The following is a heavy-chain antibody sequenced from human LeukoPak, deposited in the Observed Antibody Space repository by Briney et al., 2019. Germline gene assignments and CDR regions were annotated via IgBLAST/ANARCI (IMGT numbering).Heavy chain of an antibody. J-gene: IGHJ3*02. V-gene: IGHV4-59*01. CDR2: IYYSGST. CDR1: GGSISSYY. D-gene: IGHD2-2*01. CDR3: AGGYCSSTSCQGSAFDI. Sequence: SETLSLTCTVSGGSISSYYWNWIRQPPGKGLEWIGYIYYSGSTNYNPSLKSRVTISVDTSKNQFSLKLSSVTAADTAVYYCAGGYCSSTSCQGSAFDIWGQGTMVTVSS.